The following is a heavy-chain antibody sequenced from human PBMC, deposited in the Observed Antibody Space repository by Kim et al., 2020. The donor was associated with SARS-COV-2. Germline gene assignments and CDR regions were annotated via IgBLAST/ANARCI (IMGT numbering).Heavy chain of an antibody. D-gene: IGHD3-16*02. J-gene: IGHJ6*03. Sequence: SETLSLTCAVYGGSFSGYYWSWIRQPPGKGLEWIGEINHSGSTNYNPSLKSRVTISVDTSKNQFSLKLSSVTAADTAVYYCARGPRIYDYVWGSYRYYYYMDVWGKGTTVTVSS. CDR3: ARGPRIYDYVWGSYRYYYYMDV. CDR1: GGSFSGYY. CDR2: INHSGST. V-gene: IGHV4-34*01.